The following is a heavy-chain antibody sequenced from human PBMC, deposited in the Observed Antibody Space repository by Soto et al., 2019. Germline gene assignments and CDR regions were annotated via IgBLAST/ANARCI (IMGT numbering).Heavy chain of an antibody. CDR1: GGSINSNNYY. Sequence: SSETLSLTCTVSGGSINSNNYYWAWIRQPPGKGLAWIASIYYDGSTYYNLSLKSRVSISVDTSKNHFSLKLSSATATDTAVYYCAKVVVAATRHTDFDSWGQGTLVTVSS. CDR2: IYYDGST. V-gene: IGHV4-39*02. CDR3: AKVVVAATRHTDFDS. D-gene: IGHD2-15*01. J-gene: IGHJ4*02.